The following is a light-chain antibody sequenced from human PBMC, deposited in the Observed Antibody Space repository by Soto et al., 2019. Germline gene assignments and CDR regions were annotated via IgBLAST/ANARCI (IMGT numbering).Light chain of an antibody. CDR1: SSDVGGYNY. V-gene: IGLV2-14*01. J-gene: IGLJ1*01. CDR2: EVS. Sequence: QSVLTQPASVSGSPGQSITISCTGTSSDVGGYNYVSWYQQRPRKAPQLMIYEVSNRPSGVSNRFSGSKSGNTASLTISGLQAEDEADYYCSSYTSSSTDVFGTGTKVTVL. CDR3: SSYTSSSTDV.